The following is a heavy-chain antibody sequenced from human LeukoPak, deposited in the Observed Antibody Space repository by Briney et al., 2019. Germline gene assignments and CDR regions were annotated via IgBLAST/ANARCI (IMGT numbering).Heavy chain of an antibody. V-gene: IGHV3-43D*03. CDR3: AKDTLSSSSGSYYYYYMDV. J-gene: IGHJ6*03. D-gene: IGHD6-6*01. Sequence: PGGSLRLSCAASGFTFDDYAMHWVRQAPGKGLEWVSLISWDGGSTYYADSVKGRFTTSRDNRKNSLYLQMNSLRAEDTALYYCAKDTLSSSSGSYYYYYMDVWGKGTTVTVSS. CDR2: ISWDGGST. CDR1: GFTFDDYA.